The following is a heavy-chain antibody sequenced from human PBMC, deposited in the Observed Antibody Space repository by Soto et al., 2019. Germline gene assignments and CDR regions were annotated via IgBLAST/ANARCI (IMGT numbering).Heavy chain of an antibody. Sequence: PSETLSLTCTVSGGSISSYYWSWIRQPPGKGLEWIGYIYYSGSTSYNPSLKSRVTISVDTSKNQFSLKLTSVTAADTAVYYCARRYGGNFDYWGQGTLVT. J-gene: IGHJ4*02. CDR3: ARRYGGNFDY. D-gene: IGHD1-26*01. V-gene: IGHV4-59*01. CDR2: IYYSGST. CDR1: GGSISSYY.